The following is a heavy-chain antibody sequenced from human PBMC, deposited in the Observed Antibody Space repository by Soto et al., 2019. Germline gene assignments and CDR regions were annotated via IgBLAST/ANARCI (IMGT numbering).Heavy chain of an antibody. CDR2: INHSGST. Sequence: SETLSLTCAVYGGSFSGYYWSWIRQPPGKGLEWIGEINHSGSTNYNPSLKSRVTISVDTSKNQFSLKLSSVTAADTAVYYCAREKYYYDSSDSRYGPLYFDYWGQGTLVTVSS. CDR3: AREKYYYDSSDSRYGPLYFDY. CDR1: GGSFSGYY. J-gene: IGHJ4*02. V-gene: IGHV4-34*01. D-gene: IGHD3-22*01.